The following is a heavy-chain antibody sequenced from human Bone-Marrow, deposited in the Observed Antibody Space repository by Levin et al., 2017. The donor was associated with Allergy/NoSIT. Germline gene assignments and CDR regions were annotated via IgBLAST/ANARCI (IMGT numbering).Heavy chain of an antibody. V-gene: IGHV3-23*01. J-gene: IGHJ4*02. D-gene: IGHD2-21*02. Sequence: GGSLRLSCTVSGFRFSSFAMSWVRQAPGRGLEWVSGISGSGFDTNYADSVKDRFTISRDNSKNTLFLQMNSLRVGDTAMYYCAKSRIVEVTAPLDYWGQGSLVTVSS. CDR3: AKSRIVEVTAPLDY. CDR1: GFRFSSFA. CDR2: ISGSGFDT.